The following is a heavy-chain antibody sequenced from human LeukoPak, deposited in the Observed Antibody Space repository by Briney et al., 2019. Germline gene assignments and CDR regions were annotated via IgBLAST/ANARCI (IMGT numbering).Heavy chain of an antibody. V-gene: IGHV3-30-3*01. CDR2: ISYDGSNK. CDR1: GFTFSSYW. J-gene: IGHJ4*02. Sequence: GGSLRLSCAASGFTFSSYWMSWVRQAPGKGLEWVAGISYDGSNKYYADAVKGRFTISRDNSKNTLHLQMNSLRVEDTAVYYCAREGTTGTYWGQGTLVTVSS. D-gene: IGHD1-1*01. CDR3: AREGTTGTY.